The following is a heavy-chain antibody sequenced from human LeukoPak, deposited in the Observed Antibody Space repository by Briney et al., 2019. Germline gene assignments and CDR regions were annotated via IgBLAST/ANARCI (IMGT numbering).Heavy chain of an antibody. J-gene: IGHJ4*02. V-gene: IGHV4-38-2*02. CDR3: AGLGIAAAGKDY. CDR2: IYHSGST. D-gene: IGHD6-13*01. Sequence: SETLSLTCTVSGYSISSGYYWGWIRQPPGKGLEWIGSIYHSGSTYYNPSLKSRVTISVDTSKNQFSLKLSSVTAADTAVYYCAGLGIAAAGKDYWGKGPRVTVS. CDR1: GYSISSGYY.